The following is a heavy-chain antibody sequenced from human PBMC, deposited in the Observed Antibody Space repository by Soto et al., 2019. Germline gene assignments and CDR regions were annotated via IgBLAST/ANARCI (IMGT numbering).Heavy chain of an antibody. CDR2: IRTKTNSYAT. CDR1: GFTFSGSA. J-gene: IGHJ4*02. Sequence: PGGSLRLSCAASGFTFSGSAMHWVRQASGKGLEWVGRIRTKTNSYATGYAASVKGKFTISRDDSKNTAYLQMNSLETEDTAVYYCTRGYYDSSGHYETWGQGTLVTVS. CDR3: TRGYYDSSGHYET. V-gene: IGHV3-73*01. D-gene: IGHD3-22*01.